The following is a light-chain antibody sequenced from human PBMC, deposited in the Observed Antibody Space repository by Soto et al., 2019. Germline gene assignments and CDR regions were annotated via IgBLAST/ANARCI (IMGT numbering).Light chain of an antibody. CDR1: SSDVGAYNY. Sequence: QSALTQPACVCGSIGQSITISCTGTSSDVGAYNYVSWYQQQPGKAPKLMISEVSNRPSGVSNRFSGSKSGNTASPIISGLQAEDEADYYCCSFTSITTYVFGTGTKVTVL. CDR3: CSFTSITTYV. V-gene: IGLV2-14*01. CDR2: EVS. J-gene: IGLJ1*01.